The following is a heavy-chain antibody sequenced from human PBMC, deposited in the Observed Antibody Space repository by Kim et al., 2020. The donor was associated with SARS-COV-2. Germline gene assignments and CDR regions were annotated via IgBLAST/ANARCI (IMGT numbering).Heavy chain of an antibody. CDR3: AKDRASFWSGLLRPYYYYGMDV. CDR2: ISYDGSNK. CDR1: GFTFSSYG. Sequence: GGSLRLSCAASGFTFSSYGMHWVRQAPGKGLEWVAVISYDGSNKYYADSVKGRFTISRDNSKNTLYLQMNSLRAEDTAVYYCAKDRASFWSGLLRPYYYYGMDVWGQGTTVTVSS. V-gene: IGHV3-30*18. D-gene: IGHD3-3*01. J-gene: IGHJ6*02.